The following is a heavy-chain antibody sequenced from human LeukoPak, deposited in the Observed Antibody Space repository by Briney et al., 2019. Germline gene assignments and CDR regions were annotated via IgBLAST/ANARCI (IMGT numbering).Heavy chain of an antibody. V-gene: IGHV1-69*13. J-gene: IGHJ4*02. CDR1: GGTFSSYA. CDR2: IIPIFGTA. Sequence: SVTVSCKASGGTFSSYAISWVRQTPGQGLEWMGGIIPIFGTANYAQKFQGRVTITADESTSTAYMELSSLRSEDTAVYYCARARLLRFYDYVWGSSLDYWGQGTLVTVSS. D-gene: IGHD3-16*01. CDR3: ARARLLRFYDYVWGSSLDY.